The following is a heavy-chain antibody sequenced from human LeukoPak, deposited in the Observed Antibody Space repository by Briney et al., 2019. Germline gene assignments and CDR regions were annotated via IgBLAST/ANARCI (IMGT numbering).Heavy chain of an antibody. CDR3: ARGHDILTGSPFDY. Sequence: PSQTLSLTCTVSGGSISSGGYYWSWIRQPPGKGLEWIGYIYHSGSTYYNPSLKSRVTISVDRSKNQFSLKLSSVTAADTAVYYCARGHDILTGSPFDYWGQGTLVTVSS. D-gene: IGHD3-9*01. V-gene: IGHV4-30-2*01. CDR2: IYHSGST. J-gene: IGHJ4*02. CDR1: GGSISSGGYY.